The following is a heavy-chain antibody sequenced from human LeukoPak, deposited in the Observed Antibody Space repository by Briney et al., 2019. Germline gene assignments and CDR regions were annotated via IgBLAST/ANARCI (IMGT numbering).Heavy chain of an antibody. CDR2: IYSSGST. V-gene: IGHV4-61*02. J-gene: IGHJ6*03. CDR3: ARGVTLPYYYYMDV. CDR1: GGSISSGSYY. Sequence: SQTLSLTCTVSGGSISSGSYYWSWIRQPAGTGLEWIGRIYSSGSTNYNPSLKSRVTISVDTSKNQFSLKLSSVTAADTAVYYCARGVTLPYYYYMDVWGKGTTVTVSS. D-gene: IGHD2/OR15-2a*01.